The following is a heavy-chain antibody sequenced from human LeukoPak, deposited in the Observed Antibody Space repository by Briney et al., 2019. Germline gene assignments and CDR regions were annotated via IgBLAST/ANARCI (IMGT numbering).Heavy chain of an antibody. J-gene: IGHJ4*02. Sequence: GGSLRLSCEASGFTFSSYWMSWVRQAPGKGLEWVAVISYDGSNKYYAESVKGRFTISRDNSKNTLYLQLNSLRPDDTAVYYCARDQLAYSGYDTLFDYWGQGTLVTVSS. CDR2: ISYDGSNK. CDR3: ARDQLAYSGYDTLFDY. D-gene: IGHD5-12*01. CDR1: GFTFSSYW. V-gene: IGHV3-30*03.